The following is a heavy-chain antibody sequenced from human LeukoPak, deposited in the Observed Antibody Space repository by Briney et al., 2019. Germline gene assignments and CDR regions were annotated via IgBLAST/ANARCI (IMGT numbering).Heavy chain of an antibody. CDR1: GYSFANNW. CDR3: ARHEGNSSSWPFDY. D-gene: IGHD6-13*01. CDR2: IDPSDSYT. V-gene: IGHV5-10-1*01. J-gene: IGHJ4*02. Sequence: GESLKISCKGSGYSFANNWIAWVRQMPGKGLEWMGRIDPSDSYTNYSPSFQGHVTISADKSISTAYLQWSSLKASDTAMYYCARHEGNSSSWPFDYWGQGTLVTVSS.